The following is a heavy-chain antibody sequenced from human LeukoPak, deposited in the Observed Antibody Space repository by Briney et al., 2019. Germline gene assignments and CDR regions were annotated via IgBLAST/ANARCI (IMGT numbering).Heavy chain of an antibody. CDR2: IYYSGNT. CDR3: ARETGTSEIDY. V-gene: IGHV4-31*03. J-gene: IGHJ4*02. CDR1: GGSINSGGYY. Sequence: PSETLSLTCTVSGGSINSGGYYWSWIRQHPGKGLEWIGYIYYSGNTYYNPPLKSRVTISVDTSKNQFSLKVSSVTAADTAVYYCARETGTSEIDYWGQGTLVTVSS. D-gene: IGHD1-1*01.